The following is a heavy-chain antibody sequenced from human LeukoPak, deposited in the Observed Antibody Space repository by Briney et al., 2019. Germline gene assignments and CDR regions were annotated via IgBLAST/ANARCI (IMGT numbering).Heavy chain of an antibody. J-gene: IGHJ4*02. CDR1: GGSISSSNYY. CDR3: ASTYYDVLTTLHN. D-gene: IGHD3-9*01. Sequence: SETLSLICTVSGGSISSSNYYWGWIRQPPGKGLEWIGSLYYSGSTYYNPSLKSRVTISLDTSKNQFSLRLSSVTAADTALYYCASTYYDVLTTLHNWGQGTLVTVSS. CDR2: LYYSGST. V-gene: IGHV4-39*01.